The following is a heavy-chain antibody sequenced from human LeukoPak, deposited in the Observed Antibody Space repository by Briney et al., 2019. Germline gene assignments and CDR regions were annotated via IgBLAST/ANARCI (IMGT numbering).Heavy chain of an antibody. D-gene: IGHD6-13*01. CDR3: AREKGEQQLVRPNDAFDI. CDR1: GFTFDDYG. V-gene: IGHV3-20*04. J-gene: IGHJ3*02. CDR2: INWNGGST. Sequence: GGSLRLSCAASGFTFDDYGMSWVRQAPGKGLEWVSGINWNGGSTGYADSVKGRFTISRDNAKNSLYLQMNSLRAEDTAVYYCAREKGEQQLVRPNDAFDIWGQGTMVTVSS.